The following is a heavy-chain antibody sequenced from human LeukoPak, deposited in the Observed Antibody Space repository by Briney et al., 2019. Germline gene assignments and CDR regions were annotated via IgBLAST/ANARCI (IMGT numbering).Heavy chain of an antibody. CDR2: ISSSGSTI. Sequence: PGGSLRLSCAASGFTFSSYRMNWVRQAPGKGLEWVSYISSSGSTIYYADSVKGRFTISRDNAKNSLYLQMNSLRAEDTAVYYCARVRIAALGWFDPWGQGTLVTVSS. CDR1: GFTFSSYR. V-gene: IGHV3-48*01. J-gene: IGHJ5*02. D-gene: IGHD6-13*01. CDR3: ARVRIAALGWFDP.